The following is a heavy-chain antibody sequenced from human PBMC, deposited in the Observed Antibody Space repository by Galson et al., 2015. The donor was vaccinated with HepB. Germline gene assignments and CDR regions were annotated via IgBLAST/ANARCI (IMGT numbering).Heavy chain of an antibody. D-gene: IGHD3-10*01. V-gene: IGHV1-69*02. Sequence: SVKVSCKASGGTFSSYTISWVRQAPGQGLEWMGRIIPILGIANYAQKFQGRVTITADKSTSTAYMELSSLRSEDTAVYYCAGFGESARGYYYGMDVWGQGTTVTVSS. CDR1: GGTFSSYT. CDR3: AGFGESARGYYYGMDV. CDR2: IIPILGIA. J-gene: IGHJ6*02.